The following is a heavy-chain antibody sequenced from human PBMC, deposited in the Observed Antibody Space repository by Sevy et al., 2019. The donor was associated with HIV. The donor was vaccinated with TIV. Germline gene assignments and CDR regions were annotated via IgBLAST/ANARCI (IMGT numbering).Heavy chain of an antibody. J-gene: IGHJ4*02. CDR3: VGRPYSSTYSWSYYFDY. Sequence: GGSLRLSCAASGFTFSDYYMSWIRQAPGKGLELFSSISSSHHAIKYADSVKGRFAISRDNAKKSLYLQMNSLRAEDTAVYFCVGRPYSSTYSWSYYFDYWGLGTLVTVSS. CDR1: GFTFSDYY. D-gene: IGHD5-18*01. V-gene: IGHV3-11*01. CDR2: ISSSHHAI.